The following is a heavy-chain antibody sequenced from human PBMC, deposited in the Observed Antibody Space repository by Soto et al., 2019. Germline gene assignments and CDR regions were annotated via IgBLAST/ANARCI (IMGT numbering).Heavy chain of an antibody. CDR1: GFTFSSYA. D-gene: IGHD3-3*01. V-gene: IGHV3-23*01. CDR3: AKDRRFCTSLGFDY. J-gene: IGHJ4*02. Sequence: PGGSLRLSCSASGFTFSSYAMSWVRQAPGKGLEWVSCISAGSGSTYYADSVKGRFTISRDNSKSTLYLQMDTRRAEDTAVYFCAKDRRFCTSLGFDYWGQGTLVIVSS. CDR2: ISAGSGST.